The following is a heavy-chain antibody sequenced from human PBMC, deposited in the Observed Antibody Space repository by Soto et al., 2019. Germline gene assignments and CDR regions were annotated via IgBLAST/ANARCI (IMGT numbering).Heavy chain of an antibody. CDR3: ARGDGVYYDGHACLTRH. CDR1: GFTFSSYY. D-gene: IGHD3-22*01. V-gene: IGHV3-74*01. J-gene: IGHJ4*02. CDR2: IKIDGSGT. Sequence: GGSLRLSCAASGFTFSSYYMHWVRQAPGKGLVWVSRIKIDGSGTYYADSVKGRLTISRDNAKNTLYLQMNSLRVEDTAVYYCARGDGVYYDGHACLTRHWGKAPLVTVSS.